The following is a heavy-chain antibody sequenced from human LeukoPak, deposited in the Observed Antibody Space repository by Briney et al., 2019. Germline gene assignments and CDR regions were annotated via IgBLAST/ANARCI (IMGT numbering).Heavy chain of an antibody. D-gene: IGHD4-17*01. V-gene: IGHV3-7*05. J-gene: IGHJ4*02. Sequence: GGSLSLSCAASGFIFTSYWMTWVRQAPGKGLEWVANIKQDGSEKYYVDSVKGRFTISRDNAKNSLYLQMTSLRVEDTAVYYCARVVAMTTVTTYWGQGTLVTVCS. CDR2: IKQDGSEK. CDR3: ARVVAMTTVTTY. CDR1: GFIFTSYW.